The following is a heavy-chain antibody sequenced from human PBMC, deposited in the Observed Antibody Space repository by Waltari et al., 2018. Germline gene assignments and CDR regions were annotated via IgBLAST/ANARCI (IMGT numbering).Heavy chain of an antibody. J-gene: IGHJ4*02. V-gene: IGHV1-2*02. CDR1: GYTFTGHY. CDR2: INTNLGGT. CDR3: ARSPPSYSSSWYFFEH. D-gene: IGHD6-13*01. Sequence: QVQLVQPGAEVTRPGASVKVSCKAPGYTFTGHYIHWIRQAPGQGLEWMGWINTNLGGTKFAQKFQGRITLTRDTSITTAYMELRRLTFDDTAVYYCARSPPSYSSSWYFFEHWGQGTLVTVSS.